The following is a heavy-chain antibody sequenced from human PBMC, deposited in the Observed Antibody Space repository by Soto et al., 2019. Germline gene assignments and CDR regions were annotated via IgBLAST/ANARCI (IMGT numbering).Heavy chain of an antibody. Sequence: ASVKVSCKASGYTFTSYAMHWVRQAPGQRLEWMGWINAGNGNTNYAQKLQGRVTMTTDTSTSTAYMELRSLGSDDTAVYYCATRFYTSGVLFDYWGQGTPVTVSS. CDR2: INAGNGNT. D-gene: IGHD2-2*02. CDR3: ATRFYTSGVLFDY. V-gene: IGHV1-3*01. CDR1: GYTFTSYA. J-gene: IGHJ4*02.